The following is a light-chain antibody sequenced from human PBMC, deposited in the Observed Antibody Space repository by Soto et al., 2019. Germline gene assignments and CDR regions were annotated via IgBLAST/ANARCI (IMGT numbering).Light chain of an antibody. CDR3: QQEIT. CDR1: QSVSSSY. V-gene: IGKV3-20*01. CDR2: GAS. Sequence: EIVLTQSPCTLSFSPRQRHTLSCRASQSVSSSYLAWYQQKPGQAPRLLIYGASSRATGIPDRFSGSGSGTDFTLTISRLEPEDFAVYYCQQEITFGQGTRLEIK. J-gene: IGKJ5*01.